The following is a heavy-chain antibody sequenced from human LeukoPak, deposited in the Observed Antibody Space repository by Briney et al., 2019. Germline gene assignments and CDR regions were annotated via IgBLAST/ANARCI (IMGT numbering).Heavy chain of an antibody. CDR1: GYTFTGYY. V-gene: IGHV1-2*05. CDR3: ARVSGSYYYGSGSYYKFDY. CDR2: INPNSGGT. D-gene: IGHD3-10*01. Sequence: GASVKVSCKASGYTFTGYYMHWVRQAPGQGLEWMGRINPNSGGTNYAQKFQGRVTMTRDTSISTAYMELGRLRSDDTDVYYCARVSGSYYYGSGSYYKFDYWGQGTLVTVSS. J-gene: IGHJ4*02.